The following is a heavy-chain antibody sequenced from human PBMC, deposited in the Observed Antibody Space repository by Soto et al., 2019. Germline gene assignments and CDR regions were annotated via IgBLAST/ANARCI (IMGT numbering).Heavy chain of an antibody. V-gene: IGHV3-30-3*02. J-gene: IGHJ4*02. CDR3: VKARDGYNWAGGY. Sequence: SCKASGYTFTSYYMHWVRQAPGKGLEWVAVISYDGSNKYYADSVKGRFTISRDNSKNTPYLQMSSLRAEDTAVYYCVKARDGYNWAGGYWGQGTLVTVSS. CDR1: GYTFTSYY. CDR2: ISYDGSNK. D-gene: IGHD5-12*01.